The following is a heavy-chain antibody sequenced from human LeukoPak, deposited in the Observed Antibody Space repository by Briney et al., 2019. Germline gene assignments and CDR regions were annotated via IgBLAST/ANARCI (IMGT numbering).Heavy chain of an antibody. D-gene: IGHD3-3*01. CDR2: ITSKPYGETS. V-gene: IGHV3-49*04. CDR1: GFTFGDHS. Sequence: GGSLRLSYTGSGFTFGDHSMSWVRQAPGKGLEWIGFITSKPYGETSHYAASVSGRFTFSRDDSKSTAYLQMNSLKTEDTAVYYCVRHDGMVLPVWGQGALVTVSS. CDR3: VRHDGMVLPV. J-gene: IGHJ4*02.